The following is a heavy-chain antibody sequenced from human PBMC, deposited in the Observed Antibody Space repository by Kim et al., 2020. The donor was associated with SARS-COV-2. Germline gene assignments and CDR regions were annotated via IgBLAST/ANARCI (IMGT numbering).Heavy chain of an antibody. J-gene: IGHJ4*02. CDR2: IFRGGTT. Sequence: GGSLRLSCAASGLTVSSNHMTWIRQTPGKGLEWVSVIFRGGTTYYAASVQGRFTISRDYSKNTLSLQMNSLMAEDTAIYYCARDPVGDGYSFFVYWGQGTLVTVAS. D-gene: IGHD4-4*01. V-gene: IGHV3-53*01. CDR1: GLTVSSNH. CDR3: ARDPVGDGYSFFVY.